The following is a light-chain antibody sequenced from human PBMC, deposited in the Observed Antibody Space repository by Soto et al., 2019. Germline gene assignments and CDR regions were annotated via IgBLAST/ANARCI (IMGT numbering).Light chain of an antibody. CDR1: RALSNY. J-gene: IGKJ4*01. Sequence: DIQLTQSPSVLSASVGDTVTITCRASRALSNYLAWYQQKPGKAPDLLIYSASTLQSGVPSRFSGSGSETEFSLTIRALQPEDFATYYCQQLSRYPLTFGGGTKV. V-gene: IGKV1-9*01. CDR2: SAS. CDR3: QQLSRYPLT.